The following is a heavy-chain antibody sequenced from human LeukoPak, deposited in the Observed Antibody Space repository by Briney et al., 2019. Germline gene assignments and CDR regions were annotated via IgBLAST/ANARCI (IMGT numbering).Heavy chain of an antibody. CDR3: ARDGFPHGMDV. V-gene: IGHV1-18*04. D-gene: IGHD3-10*01. CDR1: GYTFTGFY. Sequence: ASVKVSCKTSGYTFTGFYIHWVRQAPGQGLEWMGWVNPNSGTTGSTQKLQGRVTMTTDTSTSTAYMELRSLRSDDTAVYYCARDGFPHGMDVWGQGTTVTVSS. CDR2: VNPNSGTT. J-gene: IGHJ6*02.